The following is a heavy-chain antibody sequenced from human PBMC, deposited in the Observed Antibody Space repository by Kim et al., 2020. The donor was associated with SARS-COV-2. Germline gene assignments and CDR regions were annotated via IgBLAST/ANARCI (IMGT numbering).Heavy chain of an antibody. J-gene: IGHJ4*02. D-gene: IGHD1-26*01. V-gene: IGHV3-7*01. CDR2: GSEK. CDR3: GRSGSDVDY. Sequence: GSEKNYVDSVKGRFTISRDNAKNSLYLQMNSLRVEDTAVYYCGRSGSDVDYWGQGTLVTVSS.